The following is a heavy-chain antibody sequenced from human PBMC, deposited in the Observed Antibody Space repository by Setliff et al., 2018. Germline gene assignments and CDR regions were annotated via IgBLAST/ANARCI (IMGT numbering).Heavy chain of an antibody. CDR3: ARDRFYNSWSGTSITAPHDAFDI. J-gene: IGHJ3*02. CDR2: INPSSGGI. CDR1: GYSFTNHY. D-gene: IGHD3-3*01. Sequence: SVKVSCKASGYSFTNHYIHWVRQAPGQGLEGMGRINPSSGGISYAQKLQGRVIMTRDTSTSTVYMEVSSLRSEDMVVYFCARDRFYNSWSGTSITAPHDAFDIWGQGTMVTVSS. V-gene: IGHV1-46*03.